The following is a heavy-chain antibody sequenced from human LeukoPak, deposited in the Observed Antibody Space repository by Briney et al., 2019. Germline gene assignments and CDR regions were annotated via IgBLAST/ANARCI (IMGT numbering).Heavy chain of an antibody. V-gene: IGHV4-31*03. Sequence: SETLSLTCTVSGGSISSGGYYWGWIRPHPGKGLEWIVYIYYSGTTYYNPSLKRRVTISVDTSKNQFSLKLSSVTAANTAVYYCASQSYDFWSRYYTYFDYWGQGTLVTVSS. CDR2: IYYSGTT. CDR1: GGSISSGGYY. J-gene: IGHJ4*02. CDR3: ASQSYDFWSRYYTYFDY. D-gene: IGHD3-3*01.